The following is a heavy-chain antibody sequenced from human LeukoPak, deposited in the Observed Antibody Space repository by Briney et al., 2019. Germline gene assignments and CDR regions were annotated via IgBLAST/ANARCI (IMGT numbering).Heavy chain of an antibody. CDR2: ISSNGGST. D-gene: IGHD6-19*01. J-gene: IGHJ4*02. CDR3: ARGSIAVAGTVDY. V-gene: IGHV3-64*01. CDR1: GFTFSSYA. Sequence: PGGSLRLSCAASGFTFSSYATHWVRQAPGKGLEYVSAISSNGGSTYYANSVKGRFTISRDNSKNTLYLQMGSLRAEDMAVYYCARGSIAVAGTVDYWGQGTLVTVSS.